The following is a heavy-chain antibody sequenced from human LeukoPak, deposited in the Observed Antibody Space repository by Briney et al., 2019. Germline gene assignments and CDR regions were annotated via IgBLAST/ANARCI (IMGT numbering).Heavy chain of an antibody. Sequence: ASVKVSCKASGYTFTGYYIHWVRQAPGQGLEWMGWITPNSGGTNYAQKFQGWVTMTRDTSIGTAYMELSRLRSDDTAVYYCARDPPASGSLFWSQGTLVTVSS. CDR1: GYTFTGYY. CDR2: ITPNSGGT. D-gene: IGHD1-26*01. V-gene: IGHV1-2*04. J-gene: IGHJ4*02. CDR3: ARDPPASGSLF.